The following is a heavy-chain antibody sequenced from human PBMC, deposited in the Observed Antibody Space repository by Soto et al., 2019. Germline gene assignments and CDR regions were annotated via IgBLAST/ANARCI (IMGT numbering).Heavy chain of an antibody. V-gene: IGHV4-31*03. D-gene: IGHD3-10*01. CDR2: IYYSGST. CDR3: ARTRLLWFGEYAFDS. CDR1: GGSISSGGYY. Sequence: SSETLSLTCTVSGGSISSGGYYWSWIRQHPGKGLEWIGYIYYSGSTYYNPSLKSRVTISVDTSKNQFSLKLSSVTAADTAVYYCARTRLLWFGEYAFDSWGQGTMVTVAS. J-gene: IGHJ3*02.